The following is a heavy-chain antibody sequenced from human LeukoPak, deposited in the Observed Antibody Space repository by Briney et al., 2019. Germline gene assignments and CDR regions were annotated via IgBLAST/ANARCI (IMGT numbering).Heavy chain of an antibody. J-gene: IGHJ3*02. Sequence: ASVKVSCKASGYTFTSYGISWVRQAPGQGLEWMGGFDPEDGETIYAQKFQGRVTMTEDTSTDTAYMELSSLRSEDTAVYYCATGRIAAAGEGWGAFDIWGQGTMVTVSS. CDR2: FDPEDGET. CDR1: GYTFTSYG. D-gene: IGHD6-13*01. CDR3: ATGRIAAAGEGWGAFDI. V-gene: IGHV1-24*01.